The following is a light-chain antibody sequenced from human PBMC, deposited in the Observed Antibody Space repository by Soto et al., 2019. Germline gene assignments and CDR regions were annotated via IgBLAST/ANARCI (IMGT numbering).Light chain of an antibody. CDR3: QQYNNWPPYA. V-gene: IGKV3-15*01. Sequence: IVMTQSPATLSVSPGERATLSCRASQSVSSNLAWYQQKPGQAPRLLIYGASTRATSIPARFSGSGSGTEFTLTISSLQSEDFAVYYCQQYNNWPPYAFGQGTKLEIK. CDR1: QSVSSN. CDR2: GAS. J-gene: IGKJ2*01.